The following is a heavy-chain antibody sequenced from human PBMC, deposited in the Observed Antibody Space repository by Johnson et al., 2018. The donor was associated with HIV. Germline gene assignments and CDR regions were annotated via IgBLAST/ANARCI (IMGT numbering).Heavy chain of an antibody. Sequence: VQLVESGGGLVQPGRSLRLSCAASGFTFDDYAMHWVRQAPGKGLEWVSGISWNSGSTGYADSVKGRFTISRDNAKNSLYLQMNSLRAEDTALYYCAKGSGGSGYIYRGAFDIWGQGTMVTVSS. V-gene: IGHV3-9*01. CDR2: ISWNSGST. D-gene: IGHD3-3*01. J-gene: IGHJ3*02. CDR1: GFTFDDYA. CDR3: AKGSGGSGYIYRGAFDI.